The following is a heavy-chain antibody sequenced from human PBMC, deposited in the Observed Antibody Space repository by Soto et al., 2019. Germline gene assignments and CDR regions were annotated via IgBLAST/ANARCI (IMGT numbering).Heavy chain of an antibody. CDR1: GGSISSADYY. CDR2: IYYSGST. J-gene: IGHJ4*02. D-gene: IGHD3-22*01. V-gene: IGHV4-30-4*01. Sequence: PSEPLSLPCTVSGGSISSADYYWSWIRQPPGKGLEWIGYIYYSGSTYYNPSLKSRVTISVDTSKNQFSLKLSSVTAADTAVYYCARYYYDSSGYHCLFDYWGQGTLVTVSS. CDR3: ARYYYDSSGYHCLFDY.